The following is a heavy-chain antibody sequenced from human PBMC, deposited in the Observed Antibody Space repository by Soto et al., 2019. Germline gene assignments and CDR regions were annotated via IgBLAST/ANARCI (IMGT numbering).Heavy chain of an antibody. D-gene: IGHD6-6*01. CDR3: AKPHIAARPFGRTDLYYYGMDV. CDR1: GFTFSSYA. CDR2: ISGSGGST. V-gene: IGHV3-23*01. J-gene: IGHJ6*02. Sequence: GGSLRLSCAASGFTFSSYAMSWVRQAPGKGLEWVSAISGSGGSTYYADSVKGRFTISRDNSKNTLYLQMNSLRAEDTAVYYCAKPHIAARPFGRTDLYYYGMDVWGQGTTVTVSS.